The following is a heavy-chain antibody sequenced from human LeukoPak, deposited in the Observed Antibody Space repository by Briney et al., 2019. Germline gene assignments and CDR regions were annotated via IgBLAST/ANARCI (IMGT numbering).Heavy chain of an antibody. CDR2: IRYDGSNK. J-gene: IGHJ4*02. V-gene: IGHV3-30*02. Sequence: GGSLRLSCAASGFTFSSYGMHWVRQAPGKGLEWVAFIRYDGSNKYYADSVKGRFTISRDNSKNTLYLQMNSLRAEDTAVYYCATYSGSYYTSGFDYWGQRTLVTVSS. D-gene: IGHD1-26*01. CDR3: ATYSGSYYTSGFDY. CDR1: GFTFSSYG.